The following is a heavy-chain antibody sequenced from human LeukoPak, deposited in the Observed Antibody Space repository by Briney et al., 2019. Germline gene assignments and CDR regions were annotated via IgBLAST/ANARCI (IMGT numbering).Heavy chain of an antibody. CDR1: GFTFSSYW. CDR3: ARDLMGRYDY. D-gene: IGHD3-9*01. CDR2: IKQDGSEK. V-gene: IGHV3-7*01. Sequence: PGGSLRLSCAASGFTFSSYWVSWVRPAPGKGLGWVANIKQDGSEKYYVDSVKGRFTISRDNAKNSLYLQMNSLRAEDTAVYYCARDLMGRYDYWGQGTLVTVSS. J-gene: IGHJ4*02.